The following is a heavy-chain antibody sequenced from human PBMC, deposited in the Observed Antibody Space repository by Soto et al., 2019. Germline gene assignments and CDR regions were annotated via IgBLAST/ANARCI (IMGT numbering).Heavy chain of an antibody. Sequence: QVQLVQSGAEVKKPGSSVKVSCKASGGTFSSYAISWVRQAPGQGLEWMGGIIPIFGTANYAQKFQGRVTITADESTSTAYMERSSLRSEDTAVYYSARQYPDCSGGSCYPEWGNYYYYGMDVWGQGTTVTVSS. CDR3: ARQYPDCSGGSCYPEWGNYYYYGMDV. V-gene: IGHV1-69*12. CDR2: IIPIFGTA. CDR1: GGTFSSYA. J-gene: IGHJ6*02. D-gene: IGHD2-15*01.